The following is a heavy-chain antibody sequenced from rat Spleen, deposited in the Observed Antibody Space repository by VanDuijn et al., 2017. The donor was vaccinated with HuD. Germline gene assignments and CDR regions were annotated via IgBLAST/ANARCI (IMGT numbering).Heavy chain of an antibody. V-gene: IGHV3-1*01. J-gene: IGHJ3*01. D-gene: IGHD4-3*01. CDR2: ISYSGSN. CDR1: GYSITSNY. CDR3: ASAGYNWFAY. Sequence: EVQLQESGPGLVKPSQSLSLTCSVTGYSITSNYWGWCRKFTGNKMEWIGHISYSGSNSYNPSLKSRISITRDTSKNKFFLQLNSVTTENTATYYCASAGYNWFAYWGQGTLVTVSS.